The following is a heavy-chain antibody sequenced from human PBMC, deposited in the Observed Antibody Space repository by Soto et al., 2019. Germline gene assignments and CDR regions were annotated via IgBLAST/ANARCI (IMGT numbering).Heavy chain of an antibody. CDR3: AKVTRYLGGFDF. J-gene: IGHJ4*02. D-gene: IGHD3-16*01. CDR2: IYFSGST. V-gene: IGHV4-59*08. Sequence: SETLSLTCTVSGGSISSYYWSWLRQPPGKGLECIGYIYFSGSTNYNPSLKSRVTISVDTSKNQFSLKLSSVTAADTAVYYCAKVTRYLGGFDFWGQGTLVTVSS. CDR1: GGSISSYY.